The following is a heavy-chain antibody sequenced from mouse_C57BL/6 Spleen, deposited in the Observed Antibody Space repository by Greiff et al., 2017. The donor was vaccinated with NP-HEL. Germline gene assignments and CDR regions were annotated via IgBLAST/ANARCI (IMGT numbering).Heavy chain of an antibody. Sequence: QVQLKQPGAELVKPGASVKLSCKASGYTFTSYWMHWVKQRPGRGLEWIGRIDPNSGGTKYNEKFKSKATLTVDKPSITAYMQLSSLTSEDSAVYYCARGPYGNWFAYWGQGTLVTVSA. CDR3: ARGPYGNWFAY. CDR1: GYTFTSYW. J-gene: IGHJ3*01. CDR2: IDPNSGGT. D-gene: IGHD2-1*01. V-gene: IGHV1-72*01.